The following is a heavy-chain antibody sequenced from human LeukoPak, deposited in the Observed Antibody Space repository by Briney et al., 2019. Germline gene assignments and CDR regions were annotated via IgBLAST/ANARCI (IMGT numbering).Heavy chain of an antibody. J-gene: IGHJ4*02. CDR2: TNTDGRTT. CDR3: AGIEDRGAAFDS. Sequence: PGGSLRLSCAASGFTFSSYWMHWVRHVPGEGLVWVSRTNTDGRTTSYADSVKGRFTISRDNAKNMLYLQMNSLRVEDTAVYYCAGIEDRGAAFDSWGQGVLVTVSS. V-gene: IGHV3-74*01. CDR1: GFTFSSYW. D-gene: IGHD2-15*01.